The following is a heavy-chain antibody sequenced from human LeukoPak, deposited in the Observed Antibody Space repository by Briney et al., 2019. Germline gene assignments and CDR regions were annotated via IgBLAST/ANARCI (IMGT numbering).Heavy chain of an antibody. V-gene: IGHV3-66*01. D-gene: IGHD3-16*02. CDR1: GISVSSNY. CDR3: ARDLATRQRTGLYDS. CDR2: IYVDGST. J-gene: IGHJ4*02. Sequence: GGSLRLSCAASGISVSSNYMSWVRQAPGKGLQWVSVIYVDGSTYCADSVKGRITISRDNSRNTLYLQMNSLRAEDTAVYYCARDLATRQRTGLYDSWGQGALVTVSS.